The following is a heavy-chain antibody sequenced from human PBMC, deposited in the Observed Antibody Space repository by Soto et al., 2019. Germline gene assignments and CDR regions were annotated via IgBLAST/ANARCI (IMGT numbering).Heavy chain of an antibody. J-gene: IGHJ6*04. CDR2: VHPGDSET. V-gene: IGHV5-51*01. Sequence: GESLKISCEGSGTSFTSYWIAWVRQIPWKGLAWMGIVHPGDSETRYSPSFQGQVSISVDKSISTAYLQWSSLKVSDSAMYYCARQRYEDYDLCRSDYGLDGWGKENTVIASS. CDR1: GTSFTSYW. CDR3: ARQRYEDYDLCRSDYGLDG. D-gene: IGHD3-3*01.